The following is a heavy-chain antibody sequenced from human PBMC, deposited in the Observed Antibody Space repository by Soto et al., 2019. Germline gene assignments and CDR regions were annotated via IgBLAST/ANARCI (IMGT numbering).Heavy chain of an antibody. Sequence: GGSLRLSCAASGFTFSSYGMHWVRQAPGKGLEWVAVISYDGSNKYYADSVKGRFTISRDNSKNTLYLQMNSLRAEDTAVYYCAKGLVEAITMVRGVINPLRYYGMDVWGQGTTVTVSS. CDR1: GFTFSSYG. D-gene: IGHD3-10*01. J-gene: IGHJ6*02. CDR3: AKGLVEAITMVRGVINPLRYYGMDV. CDR2: ISYDGSNK. V-gene: IGHV3-30*18.